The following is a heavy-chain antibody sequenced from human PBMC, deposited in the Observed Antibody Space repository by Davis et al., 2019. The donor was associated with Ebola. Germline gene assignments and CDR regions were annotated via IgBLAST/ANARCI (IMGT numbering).Heavy chain of an antibody. CDR1: GFIFSSYG. V-gene: IGHV3-23*01. Sequence: GESLKISCAASGFIFSSYGMNWVRPPPGKGLEWVSVISASGDRTCYADSVKGRFTISRDNSRTTQYLQMNSLRAEDTAVYYCAKELMVTSFDYWGQGTLVTVSP. J-gene: IGHJ4*02. CDR3: AKELMVTSFDY. D-gene: IGHD5-18*01. CDR2: ISASGDRT.